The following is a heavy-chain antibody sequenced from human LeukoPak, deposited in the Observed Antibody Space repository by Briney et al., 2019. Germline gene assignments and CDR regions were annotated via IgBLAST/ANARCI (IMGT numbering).Heavy chain of an antibody. J-gene: IGHJ5*01. CDR3: ARHPEEYYWFDP. CDR1: GGSISSYY. D-gene: IGHD1-14*01. V-gene: IGHV4-59*01. CDR2: VYFRGSA. Sequence: SETLSLTCTVSGGSISSYYWSWIRQPPGKGLEWIGFVYFRGSANYNPSLKGRLSITADTSKNQVSLKMTSVTAADTAVYYCARHPEEYYWFDPWGPGALVTVSS.